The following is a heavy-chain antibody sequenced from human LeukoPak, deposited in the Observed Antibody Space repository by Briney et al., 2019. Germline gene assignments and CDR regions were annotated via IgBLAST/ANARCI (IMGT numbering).Heavy chain of an antibody. D-gene: IGHD3-16*02. Sequence: PSETLSLTCAVYGGSFSGYYWSWIRQPPGKGLEWIGEINHSGSTNYNPSLKSRVTISVDMSKNQFSLSLRSVTAADTAVYYCASLRRGLSTTFDYWGQGTLVTVSS. CDR3: ASLRRGLSTTFDY. J-gene: IGHJ4*02. CDR1: GGSFSGYY. CDR2: INHSGST. V-gene: IGHV4-34*01.